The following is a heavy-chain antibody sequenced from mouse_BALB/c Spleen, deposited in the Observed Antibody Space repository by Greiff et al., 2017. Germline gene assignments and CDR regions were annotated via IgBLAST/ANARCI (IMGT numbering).Heavy chain of an antibody. CDR3: ARSAHYYGSSRDYFDY. CDR2: ISYSGST. Sequence: DVHLVESGPGLVKPSQSLSLTCTVTGYSITSDYAWNWIRQFPGNKLEWMGYISYSGSTSYNPSLKSRISITRDTSKNQFFLQLNSVTTEDTATYYCARSAHYYGSSRDYFDYWGQGTTLTVSS. D-gene: IGHD1-1*01. V-gene: IGHV3-2*02. CDR1: GYSITSDYA. J-gene: IGHJ2*01.